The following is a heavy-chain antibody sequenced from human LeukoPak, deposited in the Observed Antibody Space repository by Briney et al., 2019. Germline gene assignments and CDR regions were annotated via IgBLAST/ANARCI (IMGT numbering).Heavy chain of an antibody. CDR2: ISWNSDRI. CDR3: AKGVYSNPEGYFDY. D-gene: IGHD4-11*01. CDR1: GFTFDDYA. J-gene: IGHJ4*02. Sequence: PGGSLRLSCAASGFTFDDYAMHWVRHVPGKGLEWVSGISWNSDRIGYADSVKGRFTISRDNAKNSLYLQMNSLRAEDMALYYCAKGVYSNPEGYFDYWGQGTLVTVSS. V-gene: IGHV3-9*03.